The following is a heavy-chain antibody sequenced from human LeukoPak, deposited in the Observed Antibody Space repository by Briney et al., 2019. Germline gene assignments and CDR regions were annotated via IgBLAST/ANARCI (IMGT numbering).Heavy chain of an antibody. CDR3: ARVPARRVVTTTTYFDS. Sequence: SETLSLTCAVYGGSFSGYYWSWIRQPPGKGLEWIGYMSYSGSTNYNPSLNSPVSISVDTSKNQFSLKLSSVTAADTAVYYCARVPARRVVTTTTYFDSWGQGTLVTVSS. J-gene: IGHJ4*01. V-gene: IGHV4-59*01. CDR1: GGSFSGYY. D-gene: IGHD2-21*02. CDR2: MSYSGST.